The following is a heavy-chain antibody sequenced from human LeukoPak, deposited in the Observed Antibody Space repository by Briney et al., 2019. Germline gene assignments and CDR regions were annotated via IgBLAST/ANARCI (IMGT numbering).Heavy chain of an antibody. Sequence: GGSLRLSCAASGFTFSYYGMHWVRQAPGKGLEWVAFIRYDESKKFYGDSVKGRFTISRDNSKNTLYLQMNSLRTEDTAVYYCAKSHLPNAYSGTYYCDYWGQGTLVTVST. D-gene: IGHD1-26*01. CDR3: AKSHLPNAYSGTYYCDY. J-gene: IGHJ4*02. CDR1: GFTFSYYG. V-gene: IGHV3-30*02. CDR2: IRYDESKK.